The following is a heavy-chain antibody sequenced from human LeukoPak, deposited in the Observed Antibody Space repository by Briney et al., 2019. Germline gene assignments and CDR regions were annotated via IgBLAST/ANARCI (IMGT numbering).Heavy chain of an antibody. D-gene: IGHD4-17*01. CDR3: TRDPNDYGDYVYFDY. CDR2: IRSKAYGGTT. J-gene: IGHJ4*02. Sequence: GGSLRLSCTASGFTFGDYAMSWVRQAPGKGLEWVGFIRSKAYGGTTEYAASVKGRFTISRDDSKSIAYLQMNSLKTEDTAVYYCTRDPNDYGDYVYFDYWGQGTLVTVSS. CDR1: GFTFGDYA. V-gene: IGHV3-49*04.